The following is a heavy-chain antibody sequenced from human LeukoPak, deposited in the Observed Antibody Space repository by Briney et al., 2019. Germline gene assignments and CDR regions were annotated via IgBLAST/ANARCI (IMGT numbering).Heavy chain of an antibody. CDR1: GVTYTNYW. Sequence: GGSLILSCPAAGVTYTNYWIASVRQAPGKGLQWVASIKQDGSVEYYVDSVNDRFTISRDNAKNSHYLQMNSLRVEDMALYYCARWADDSGIYYIASWGQGTLVTVSS. J-gene: IGHJ5*02. CDR3: ARWADDSGIYYIAS. CDR2: IKQDGSVE. D-gene: IGHD3-10*01. V-gene: IGHV3-7*01.